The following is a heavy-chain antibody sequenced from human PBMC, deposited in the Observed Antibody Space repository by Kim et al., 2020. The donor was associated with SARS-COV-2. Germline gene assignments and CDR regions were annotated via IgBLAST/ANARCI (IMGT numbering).Heavy chain of an antibody. J-gene: IGHJ4*02. Sequence: AASVKGRFTITRDDSKNSLYLQMNSLKTEDTAVYYCARVLTDYGDYVFGYWGQGTLVTVSS. D-gene: IGHD4-17*01. V-gene: IGHV3-72*01. CDR3: ARVLTDYGDYVFGY.